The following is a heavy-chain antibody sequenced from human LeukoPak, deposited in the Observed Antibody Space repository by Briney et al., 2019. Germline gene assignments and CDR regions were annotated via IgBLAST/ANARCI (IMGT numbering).Heavy chain of an antibody. Sequence: KPSETLSLTCTVSGVSISSYYWSWIRQPPGKGLEWIGYIYYSGSTNYNPSLKSRVTISVDTSKNQFSLKLSSVTAADTAVYYCARDFNLSNYVRWFDPWGQGTLVTVSS. CDR1: GVSISSYY. CDR3: ARDFNLSNYVRWFDP. J-gene: IGHJ5*02. V-gene: IGHV4-59*01. D-gene: IGHD4-11*01. CDR2: IYYSGST.